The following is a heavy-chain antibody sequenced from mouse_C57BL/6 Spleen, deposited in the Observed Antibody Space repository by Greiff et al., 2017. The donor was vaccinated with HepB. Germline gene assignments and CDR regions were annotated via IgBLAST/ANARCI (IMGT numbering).Heavy chain of an antibody. CDR1: GYAFTNYL. V-gene: IGHV1-54*01. J-gene: IGHJ4*01. CDR3: ARSGDYYGSSLYAMDY. CDR2: INPGSGGT. D-gene: IGHD1-1*01. Sequence: QVQLQQSGAELVRPGTSVKVSCKASGYAFTNYLIEWVKQRPGQGLEWIGVINPGSGGTNYNEKFKGKATLTADKSSSNAYMQLSSLTSEDSAVYFCARSGDYYGSSLYAMDYWGQVTSVTVSS.